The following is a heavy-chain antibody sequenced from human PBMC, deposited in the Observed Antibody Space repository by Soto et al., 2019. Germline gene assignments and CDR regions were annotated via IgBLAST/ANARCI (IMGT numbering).Heavy chain of an antibody. V-gene: IGHV3-30*18. CDR2: ISYDGSNK. CDR1: GFTFSSYG. D-gene: IGHD3-16*02. J-gene: IGHJ4*02. CDR3: AKTAPLITFGGVIRV. Sequence: GGSLRLSCAASGFTFSSYGMHWVRQAPGKGLEWVAVISYDGSNKYYADSVKGRFTISRDNSKNTLYLQMNSLRAEDTAVYYCAKTAPLITFGGVIRVWGQGTLVTVSS.